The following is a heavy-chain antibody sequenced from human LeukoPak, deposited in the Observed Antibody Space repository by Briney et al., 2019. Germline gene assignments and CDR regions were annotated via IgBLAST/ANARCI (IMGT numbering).Heavy chain of an antibody. CDR1: GGSLSSYY. CDR3: ARAPGIAAAGTHFDF. J-gene: IGHJ4*02. CDR2: IYNSGSA. Sequence: SGTLSLTCTVSGGSLSSYYWSWIRQPPGKGLEWIGYIYNSGSAKYNPSLKSRVTISVDTSKNQFSLKLSSVTAGDTAVYYCARAPGIAAAGTHFDFWGQGTLVTVSS. D-gene: IGHD6-13*01. V-gene: IGHV4-59*01.